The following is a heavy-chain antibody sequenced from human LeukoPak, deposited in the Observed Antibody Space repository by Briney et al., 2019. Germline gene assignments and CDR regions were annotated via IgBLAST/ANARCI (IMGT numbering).Heavy chain of an antibody. Sequence: GGSLRLSCAPSGFTFTSYSINWVRQAPGKGVEWVSSISSSSSYIYYADSAKGRFTISRENTKNSLYLQMNSLRAEDRAVYCCARVTGDYGGNSADYWGQGTLVTVSS. CDR2: ISSSSSYI. D-gene: IGHD4-23*01. CDR3: ARVTGDYGGNSADY. J-gene: IGHJ4*02. V-gene: IGHV3-21*01. CDR1: GFTFTSYS.